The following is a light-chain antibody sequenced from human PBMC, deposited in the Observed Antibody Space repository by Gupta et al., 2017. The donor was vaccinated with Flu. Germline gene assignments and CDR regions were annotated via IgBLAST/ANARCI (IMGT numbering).Light chain of an antibody. Sequence: PASLSASGGDRVTRTCRASQDISNYLGWYQQKPGQAPKSVIFGASRVQTGVPSRFSGSGSGTDFTLTISSLQPEDFAIYYCQQDNKSPCTFGHGTTVDFK. CDR3: QQDNKSPCT. V-gene: IGKV1-16*01. CDR2: GAS. CDR1: QDISNY. J-gene: IGKJ3*01.